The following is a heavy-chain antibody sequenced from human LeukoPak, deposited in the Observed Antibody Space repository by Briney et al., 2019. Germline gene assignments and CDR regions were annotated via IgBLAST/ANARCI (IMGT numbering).Heavy chain of an antibody. CDR1: GFTFSNYN. CDR2: ISSSSSYI. CDR3: ASMLLGGSGWYNY. Sequence: PGGSLRLSCAASGFTFSNYNMNWVCQAPGKGLEWVSSISSSSSYIYYADSVKGRFTIFRDNAKNSLFLQMNSLRADDTAVYYCASMLLGGSGWYNYWGQGTLVTVSS. V-gene: IGHV3-21*01. J-gene: IGHJ4*02. D-gene: IGHD6-19*01.